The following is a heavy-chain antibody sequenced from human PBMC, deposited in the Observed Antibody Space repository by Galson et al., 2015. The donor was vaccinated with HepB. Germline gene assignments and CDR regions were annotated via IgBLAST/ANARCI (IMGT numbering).Heavy chain of an antibody. Sequence: SVKVSCKASGFTFIDSAVQWVRQARGQRLEWIGWIVVDIGNTNYAQKFQERVTITRDMSTGTAYMELSSLRSEDTAVYYCARTLEGRLHMGYFDYWGQGTLVTVSS. J-gene: IGHJ4*02. CDR3: ARTLEGRLHMGYFDY. CDR2: IVVDIGNT. V-gene: IGHV1-58*01. D-gene: IGHD1-26*01. CDR1: GFTFIDSA.